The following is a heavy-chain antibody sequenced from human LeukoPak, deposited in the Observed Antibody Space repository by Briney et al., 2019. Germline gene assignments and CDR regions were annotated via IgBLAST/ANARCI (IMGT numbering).Heavy chain of an antibody. CDR1: GGSFSGYY. J-gene: IGHJ5*02. D-gene: IGHD6-19*01. CDR3: ARGSAGRTYNWFDP. CDR2: INHSGST. V-gene: IGHV4-34*01. Sequence: PSETLSLTCAVYGGSFSGYYWSWIRQPPGKGLEWIGEINHSGSTNYNPSLKSRVTISVDTSKNQFSLKLSSVTAADTAVYYCARGSAGRTYNWFDPWGQGTLVTVSS.